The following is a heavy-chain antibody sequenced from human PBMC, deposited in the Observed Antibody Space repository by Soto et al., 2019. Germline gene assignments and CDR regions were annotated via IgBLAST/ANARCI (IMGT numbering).Heavy chain of an antibody. D-gene: IGHD2-2*02. CDR2: IIPIFGTA. CDR3: ARGIEVPAAIKSRYYYYGMDV. V-gene: IGHV1-69*13. J-gene: IGHJ6*04. CDR1: GGTFSSYA. Sequence: ASVKVSCKASGGTFSSYAISWVRQAPGQGLEWMGGIIPIFGTANYAQKFQGRVTITADESTSTAYMELSSLRSEDTAVYYCARGIEVPAAIKSRYYYYGMDVWGKGTTVTVSS.